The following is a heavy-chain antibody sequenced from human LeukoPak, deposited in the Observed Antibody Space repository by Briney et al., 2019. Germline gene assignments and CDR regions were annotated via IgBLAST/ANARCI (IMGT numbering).Heavy chain of an antibody. CDR1: GFTFSSYA. Sequence: PGGSLRLSCAASGFTFSSYATSWVRQAPGKGLEWLSVIYYDGSAYYADSVEGRFTISRDNSKNTLYLQMNSLRAEDTAVYYCARGGQGYNPHDYWGQGTLVTVSS. D-gene: IGHD5-24*01. V-gene: IGHV3-53*01. CDR2: IYYDGSA. CDR3: ARGGQGYNPHDY. J-gene: IGHJ4*02.